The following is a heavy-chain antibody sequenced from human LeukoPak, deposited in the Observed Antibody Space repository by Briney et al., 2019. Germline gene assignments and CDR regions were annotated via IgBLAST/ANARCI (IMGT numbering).Heavy chain of an antibody. V-gene: IGHV3-9*01. CDR1: GFTFDDYA. CDR2: IRWRRGTL. D-gene: IGHD2-15*01. Sequence: PGWSLRLSCAASGFTFDDYAMHWVRQAPGKGVEGVSGIRWRRGTLAYADSVKGRFPISRDTATSSLYLQMNSVRDQDTALYYCAKDLGGGYCSGPNCYQGTASWGQGTLVTVSS. CDR3: AKDLGGGYCSGPNCYQGTAS. J-gene: IGHJ5*02.